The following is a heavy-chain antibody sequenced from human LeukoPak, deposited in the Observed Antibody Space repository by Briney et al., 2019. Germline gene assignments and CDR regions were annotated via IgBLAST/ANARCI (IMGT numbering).Heavy chain of an antibody. CDR1: GFTFSSYD. Sequence: GGSLRLSCAASGFTFSSYDMHWVRQTTGRGLEWVSGIGTAGDTYYLGSVKGRFTISRENAKNSLCLQMNSLRAGDTAVYYCARGGSSGPFDYWGQGTLVTVSS. CDR3: ARGGSSGPFDY. V-gene: IGHV3-13*01. D-gene: IGHD1-26*01. CDR2: IGTAGDT. J-gene: IGHJ4*02.